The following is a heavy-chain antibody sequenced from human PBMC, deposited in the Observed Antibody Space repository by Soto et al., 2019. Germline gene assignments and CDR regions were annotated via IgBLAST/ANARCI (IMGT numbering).Heavy chain of an antibody. J-gene: IGHJ4*02. CDR3: ARHSPDFDWLSQFDY. CDR2: IFYFGST. V-gene: IGHV4-59*08. D-gene: IGHD3-9*01. CDR1: GGSISTYY. Sequence: SETLSLTCTVSGGSISTYYWSWIRQTPGKGLEWIGYIFYFGSTNYNPSLKSRVTLSIDTSKNQLSLKLSSVTAADTAVYYCARHSPDFDWLSQFDYWGQGTLVTVSS.